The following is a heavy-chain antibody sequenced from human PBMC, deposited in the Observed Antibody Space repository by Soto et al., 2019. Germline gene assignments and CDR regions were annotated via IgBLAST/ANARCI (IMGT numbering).Heavy chain of an antibody. Sequence: GGSLRLSCPASGFTFGDYSMSWFRQAPGKGLEWVGFIRSKAYGGTTEYAASVKGRFTISRDDSKSIAYLQMNSLKTEDTAVYYCTRGTPILAVAGTSEGYYYYYMDVWGKGTTVTVSS. J-gene: IGHJ6*03. V-gene: IGHV3-49*03. CDR1: GFTFGDYS. CDR3: TRGTPILAVAGTSEGYYYYYMDV. CDR2: IRSKAYGGTT. D-gene: IGHD6-19*01.